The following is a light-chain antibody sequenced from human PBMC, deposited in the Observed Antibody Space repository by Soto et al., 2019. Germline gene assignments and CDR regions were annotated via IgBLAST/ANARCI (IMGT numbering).Light chain of an antibody. J-gene: IGKJ2*01. V-gene: IGKV3-20*01. CDR2: GAS. CDR3: QQYGNSPYA. Sequence: EIVLTQSPGTLSLSPGERATLSCRASQSVSSNYLAWYQQKSGQVPRLLIYGASSRATGIPDRFSGSGSGTDFTLTISKLEPEDFAVYYCQQYGNSPYAFGQGTELEI. CDR1: QSVSSNY.